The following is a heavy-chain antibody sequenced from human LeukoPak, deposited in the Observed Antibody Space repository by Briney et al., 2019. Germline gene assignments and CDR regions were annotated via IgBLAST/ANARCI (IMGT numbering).Heavy chain of an antibody. CDR2: ISGSGGST. CDR3: AKGGYYYGSGSYQHAFDI. J-gene: IGHJ3*02. D-gene: IGHD3-10*01. V-gene: IGHV3-23*01. CDR1: GFTFSSYA. Sequence: GGSLRLSCAASGFTFSSYAMSWVRQAPGKGLEWVSAISGSGGSTYYADSVKGRFTISRDNSKNTLCLQMNSLRAEDTAVYYCAKGGYYYGSGSYQHAFDIWGQGTMVTVSS.